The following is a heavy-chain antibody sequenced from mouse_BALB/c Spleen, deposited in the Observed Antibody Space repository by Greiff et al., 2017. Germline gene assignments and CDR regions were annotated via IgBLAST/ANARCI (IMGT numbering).Heavy chain of an antibody. D-gene: IGHD2-14*01. V-gene: IGHV2-6-2*01. CDR2: IWSDGST. CDR3: ARHRYDGYAMDY. CDR1: GFSLTSYG. J-gene: IGHJ4*01. Sequence: VKLQESGPDLVAPSQSLSITCTVSGFSLTSYGVHWVRQPPGKGLEWLVVIWSDGSTTYNSALKSRLSISKDNSKSQVFLKMNSLQTDDTAMYYCARHRYDGYAMDYWGQGTSVTVSS.